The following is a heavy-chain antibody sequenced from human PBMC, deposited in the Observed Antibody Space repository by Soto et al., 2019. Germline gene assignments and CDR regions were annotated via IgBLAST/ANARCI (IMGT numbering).Heavy chain of an antibody. Sequence: EVQLVESGGGLVQPGRTLRLSCAASGFTFDAYGMNWVRQAPGKGLEWVSGISWNSGRIAYTDSVKGRFTISRDNAKNSLYLQMNSLRPEDTALYYCAKGRVTYYYDGCSYPDGFDVWGQGTVVTVSS. D-gene: IGHD3-22*01. J-gene: IGHJ3*01. CDR2: ISWNSGRI. V-gene: IGHV3-9*01. CDR1: GFTFDAYG. CDR3: AKGRVTYYYDGCSYPDGFDV.